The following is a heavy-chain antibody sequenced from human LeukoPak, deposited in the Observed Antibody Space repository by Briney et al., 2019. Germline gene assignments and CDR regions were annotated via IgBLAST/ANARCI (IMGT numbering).Heavy chain of an antibody. D-gene: IGHD3-3*01. CDR2: IYTSGST. J-gene: IGHJ4*02. CDR1: GGSINSYY. CDR3: VRDQGFLGY. V-gene: IGHV4-4*07. Sequence: SETLSLTCKVSGGSINSYYWGWIRQPAGKGLEWISRIYTSGSTNYNPSLKSRVTMSVDTSKNQFSLNLTSVTAADTAAYYCVRDQGFLGYWGQGTLVTVSS.